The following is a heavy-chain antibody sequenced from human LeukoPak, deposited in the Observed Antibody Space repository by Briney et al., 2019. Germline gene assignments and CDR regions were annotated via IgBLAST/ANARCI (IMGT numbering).Heavy chain of an antibody. D-gene: IGHD3-9*01. CDR2: IIPIFGTA. CDR1: GGTFSSYA. J-gene: IGHJ6*04. CDR3: ARYSPITIFWPSYYYGMDV. Sequence: ASVKVSCKASGGTFSSYAISWVRQAPGQGLEWMGGIIPIFGTANYAQKFQGRVTITADKSTSTAYMEPSSLRSEDTAVYYCARYSPITIFWPSYYYGMDVWGKGTTVTVSS. V-gene: IGHV1-69*06.